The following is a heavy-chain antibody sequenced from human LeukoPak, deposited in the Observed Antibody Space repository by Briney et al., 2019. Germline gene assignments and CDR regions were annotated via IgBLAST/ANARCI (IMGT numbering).Heavy chain of an antibody. CDR1: GYTLTELS. J-gene: IGHJ4*02. CDR3: ARDRVVATIAGYYFDY. Sequence: ASVKVSCKVSGYTLTELSMHWVRQAPGKGLEWMGGFDPEDGETIYAQKFQGRVTMTEDTSTDTAYMELSSLRSEDTAVYYCARDRVVATIAGYYFDYWGQGTLVTVSS. CDR2: FDPEDGET. V-gene: IGHV1-24*01. D-gene: IGHD5-12*01.